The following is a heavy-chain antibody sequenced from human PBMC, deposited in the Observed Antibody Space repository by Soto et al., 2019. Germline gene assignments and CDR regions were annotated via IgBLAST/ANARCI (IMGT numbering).Heavy chain of an antibody. D-gene: IGHD1-7*01. Sequence: QVQLVQSGAEVKKPGSSVKVSCKASGGTFSSYAISWVRQAPGQGLEWMGGIIPIFGTANYAQKFQGRVTITADESTSTAYMELSSLRSEDTAVYYSARDRGWNYVLGIYYYYGMDVWGQGTTVTVSS. V-gene: IGHV1-69*01. CDR3: ARDRGWNYVLGIYYYYGMDV. CDR2: IIPIFGTA. CDR1: GGTFSSYA. J-gene: IGHJ6*02.